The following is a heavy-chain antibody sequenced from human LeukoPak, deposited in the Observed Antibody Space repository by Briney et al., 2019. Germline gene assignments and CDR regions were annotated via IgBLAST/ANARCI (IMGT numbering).Heavy chain of an antibody. J-gene: IGHJ4*02. V-gene: IGHV2-70*11. CDR2: IDWDDDK. Sequence: SGPALVKPTQTLTLTCTFSGFSLSTSGMCVSWIRQPPGKALEWLARIDWDDDKYYSTSLKTRLTISKDTSKNQVVLTMTNMDPVDTATYYCARIGVAGKEGDYWGQGTLVTVSS. D-gene: IGHD6-19*01. CDR1: GFSLSTSGMC. CDR3: ARIGVAGKEGDY.